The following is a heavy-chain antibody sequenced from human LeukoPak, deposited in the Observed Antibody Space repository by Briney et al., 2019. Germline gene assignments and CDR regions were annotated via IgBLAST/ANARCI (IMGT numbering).Heavy chain of an antibody. V-gene: IGHV1-2*02. D-gene: IGHD3-22*01. CDR2: INPNSGGT. CDR3: ARATQGGYYDSSGYPS. Sequence: ASVKVSCKASGYTFTGYYMHWVRQAPGQGLEWMGWINPNSGGTNYAQKFQGRVTMTRDTSISTAYMELSRLRSDDTAVYYCARATQGGYYDSSGYPSWGQGTLVTVSS. CDR1: GYTFTGYY. J-gene: IGHJ4*02.